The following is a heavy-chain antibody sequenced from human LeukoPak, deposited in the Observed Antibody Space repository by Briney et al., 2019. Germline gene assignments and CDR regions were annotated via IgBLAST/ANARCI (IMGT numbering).Heavy chain of an antibody. D-gene: IGHD3-10*01. CDR3: ARGILLWFGELAMASRYYYYMDV. J-gene: IGHJ6*03. CDR2: INHSGST. V-gene: IGHV4-34*01. CDR1: GGSFSGYY. Sequence: PSETLSLTXAVYGGSFSGYYWSWIRQPPGKGLEWIGEINHSGSTNYNPSLKSRVTISVDTSKNQFSLKLSSVTAADTAVYYCARGILLWFGELAMASRYYYYMDVWGKGTTVTVSS.